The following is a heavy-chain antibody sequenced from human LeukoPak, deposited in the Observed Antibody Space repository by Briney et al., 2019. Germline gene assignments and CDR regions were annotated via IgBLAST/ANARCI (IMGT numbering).Heavy chain of an antibody. Sequence: ASVKVSCKASGYTFTGYYMHWVRQAPGQGLEWMGWINPNNSDTNYAQKFLGRVTMTRDTSISTDYMELSRLRSDDTAVYYCARQIGGARDYWGQGTLVTVSS. V-gene: IGHV1-2*02. D-gene: IGHD3-16*01. CDR1: GYTFTGYY. CDR3: ARQIGGARDY. CDR2: INPNNSDT. J-gene: IGHJ4*02.